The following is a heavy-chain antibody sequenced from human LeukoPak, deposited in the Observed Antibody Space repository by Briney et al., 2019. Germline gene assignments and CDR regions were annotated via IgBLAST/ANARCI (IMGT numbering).Heavy chain of an antibody. CDR3: ARDRDSYGSYFDY. Sequence: PGTSLRLSCAASGFTFSSYGMHWVRQAPGKGLEWVAVIWYDGSNKYYADSVKGRFTISRDNSKNTLYLQMNSLRAEDTAVYYCARDRDSYGSYFDYWGQGTLVTVSS. V-gene: IGHV3-30*19. CDR1: GFTFSSYG. D-gene: IGHD5-18*01. J-gene: IGHJ4*02. CDR2: IWYDGSNK.